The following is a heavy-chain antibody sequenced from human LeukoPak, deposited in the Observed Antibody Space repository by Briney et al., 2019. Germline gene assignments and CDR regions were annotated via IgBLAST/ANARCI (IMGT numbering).Heavy chain of an antibody. CDR1: GGSFSGYY. D-gene: IGHD2-2*01. V-gene: IGHV4-34*01. CDR3: ARRPVGHPIRD. Sequence: SETLSLTCAVYGGSFSGYYWSWIRQPPGKGLEWIGEINHSGSTNYNPSLKSRVTISVDTSKNQFSLKMSSVTAADTALYYCARRPVGHPIRDWGQGTLVTVSS. J-gene: IGHJ4*02. CDR2: INHSGST.